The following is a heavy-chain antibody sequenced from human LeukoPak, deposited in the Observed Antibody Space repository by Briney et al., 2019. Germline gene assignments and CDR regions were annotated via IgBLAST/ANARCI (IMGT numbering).Heavy chain of an antibody. J-gene: IGHJ4*02. D-gene: IGHD2-21*02. CDR1: GFTFSAYN. CDR3: AKDRMGGVTFFDY. V-gene: IGHV3-21*04. CDR2: ISSGSTYI. Sequence: GGSLRLSCAASGFTFSAYNMNWVRRTPGKGLEWVSSISSGSTYIYYADSVKGRFTISRDNAKNSLYLQMNSLRAEDTAVYYCAKDRMGGVTFFDYWGQGTLVTVSS.